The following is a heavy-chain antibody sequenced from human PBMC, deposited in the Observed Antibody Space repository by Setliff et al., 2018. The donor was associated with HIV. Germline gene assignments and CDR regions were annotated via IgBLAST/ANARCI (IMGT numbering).Heavy chain of an antibody. CDR2: IHPGNDNR. CDR1: GYTFNSYL. J-gene: IGHJ4*02. Sequence: ASVKVSCKASGYTFNSYLVYWVRQAPGQRLEWMGWIHPGNDNREYSQRFQGRLTMTRDTSASMVYMALNSLTSEDTAVYFCARFSSVYAAIDNWGPGTLVTVSS. V-gene: IGHV1-3*01. D-gene: IGHD2-2*01. CDR3: ARFSSVYAAIDN.